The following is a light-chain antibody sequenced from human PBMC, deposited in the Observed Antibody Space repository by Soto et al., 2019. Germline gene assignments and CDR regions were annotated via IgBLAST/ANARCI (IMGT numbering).Light chain of an antibody. J-gene: IGKJ5*01. CDR3: QQANSSPIT. V-gene: IGKV3-20*01. CDR2: GAS. Sequence: EIVFTQSPGTLSLSPGESATLSCRASQSVSNNYLAWYQQKTGQAPRLLIYGASNRDTGIPDRFSGSGSGTDFTLTISSLEPEDFATYYCQQANSSPITFGQGTRLEIK. CDR1: QSVSNNY.